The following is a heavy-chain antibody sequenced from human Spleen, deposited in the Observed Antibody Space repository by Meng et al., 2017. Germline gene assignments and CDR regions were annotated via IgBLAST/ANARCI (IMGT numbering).Heavy chain of an antibody. D-gene: IGHD4-11*01. CDR3: ARGPTTMAHDFDY. CDR1: GGSFSDYY. Sequence: QLQQLGAWLVTPSATLSLPCFVSGGSFSDYYWSWIRQPPGKGLEWIGEINHSGSTNYNPSLESRATISVDTSQNNLSLKLSSVTAADSAVYYCARGPTTMAHDFDYWGQGTLVTVSS. V-gene: IGHV4-34*01. J-gene: IGHJ4*02. CDR2: INHSGST.